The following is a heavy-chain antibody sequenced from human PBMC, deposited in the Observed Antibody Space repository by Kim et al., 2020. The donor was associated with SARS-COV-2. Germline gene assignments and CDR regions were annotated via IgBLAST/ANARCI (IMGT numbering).Heavy chain of an antibody. CDR3: ARGLTSGSYLSY. D-gene: IGHD3-10*01. CDR1: GGSISSGGYY. J-gene: IGHJ4*02. CDR2: IHYSGST. V-gene: IGHV4-31*03. Sequence: SETLSLTCTVSGGSISSGGYYWSWIRQHPGKGLEWIGYIHYSGSTYYNPSLKSRVTISVDTSKNQFSLKLSSVTAADTAVYYCARGLTSGSYLSYWGQGTLVTVSS.